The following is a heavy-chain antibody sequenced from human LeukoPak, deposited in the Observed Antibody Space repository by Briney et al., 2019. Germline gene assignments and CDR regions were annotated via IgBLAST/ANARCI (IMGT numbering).Heavy chain of an antibody. CDR3: AKDSSTWIQLWFFDY. Sequence: GGSLRLSCAASGFTVSSSYMSWVRQAPGKGLEWVSVIYSGGSTYYADSVKGRFTISRDNSKNTLYLQMNSLRAEDTAVYYCAKDSSTWIQLWFFDYWGQGTLVTVSS. V-gene: IGHV3-53*01. D-gene: IGHD5-18*01. J-gene: IGHJ4*02. CDR2: IYSGGST. CDR1: GFTVSSSY.